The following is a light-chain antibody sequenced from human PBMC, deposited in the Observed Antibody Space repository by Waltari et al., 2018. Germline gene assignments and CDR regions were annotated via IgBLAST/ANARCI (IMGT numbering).Light chain of an antibody. J-gene: IGKJ1*01. CDR2: DAS. V-gene: IGKV3-20*01. Sequence: EIVLTQSPGPLSLSPGERATLSCRASQSVGRYLAWYQQKPGQAPRLLIYDASTRATGIPDRVSGSGSGTDFSLTISRLESEDFAVYYCQKYVNLPATFGQGTKVEIK. CDR3: QKYVNLPAT. CDR1: QSVGRY.